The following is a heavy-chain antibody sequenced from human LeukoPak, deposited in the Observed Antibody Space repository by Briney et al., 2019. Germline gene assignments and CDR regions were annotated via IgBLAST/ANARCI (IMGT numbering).Heavy chain of an antibody. J-gene: IGHJ6*03. Sequence: GGSLRLSCAASGFTVSSNYMSWVRQAPGKGLEWVSVIYSGGSTYYADSVKGRFTISRDNSKNTLYLQMNSLRAEDTAVYYCARGYHSNYDYYYYMDVWGKGTTVTVSS. CDR1: GFTVSSNY. CDR2: IYSGGST. V-gene: IGHV3-53*01. D-gene: IGHD4-11*01. CDR3: ARGYHSNYDYYYYMDV.